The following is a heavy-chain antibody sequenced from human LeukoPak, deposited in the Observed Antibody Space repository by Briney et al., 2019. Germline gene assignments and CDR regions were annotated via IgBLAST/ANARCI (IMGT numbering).Heavy chain of an antibody. CDR1: GYSYNSYW. CDR2: IHPGDSDT. Sequence: GESLKISCTASGYSYNSYWIGWVRQMPGKGLEWMGIIHPGDSDTTYSPSFEGQVTISVDKSINTAYLEWSSLKASDTATYYCARRGIVYIDYGPYYFFAMDVWGQGTTVTVSS. CDR3: ARRGIVYIDYGPYYFFAMDV. V-gene: IGHV5-51*01. J-gene: IGHJ6*02. D-gene: IGHD4/OR15-4a*01.